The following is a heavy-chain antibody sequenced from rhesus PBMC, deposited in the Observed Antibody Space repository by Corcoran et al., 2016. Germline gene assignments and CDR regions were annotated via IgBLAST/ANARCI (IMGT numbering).Heavy chain of an antibody. D-gene: IGHD4-23*01. V-gene: IGHV4-122*02. CDR1: GYSISSGCY. CDR3: ARIYSDYVIYNSLDV. J-gene: IGHJ5-2*02. CDR2: ITYSGST. Sequence: QVQLQESGPGLVKPSETLSLTCAVSGYSISSGCYWGWVRQPPGKGLDWIGYITYSGSTSYNPSLKSRVTISRDTSKNQFSLKLSSVTAADTAVYYCARIYSDYVIYNSLDVWGRGVLVTVSS.